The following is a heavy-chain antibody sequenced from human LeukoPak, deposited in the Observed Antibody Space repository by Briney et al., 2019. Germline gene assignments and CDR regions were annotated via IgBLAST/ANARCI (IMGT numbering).Heavy chain of an antibody. CDR3: ARVKRFLVRNYYMDV. CDR2: INHSVST. J-gene: IGHJ6*03. V-gene: IGHV4-34*01. CDR1: GGSFSGYY. D-gene: IGHD3-3*01. Sequence: SETLSLTCAVYGGSFSGYYWSWIRQPPGKGLEWIGEINHSVSTNYNPSLKSRVTLSVDTSKNQFSLKLSSVTAADTAVYYCARVKRFLVRNYYMDVWGKGTTVTVSS.